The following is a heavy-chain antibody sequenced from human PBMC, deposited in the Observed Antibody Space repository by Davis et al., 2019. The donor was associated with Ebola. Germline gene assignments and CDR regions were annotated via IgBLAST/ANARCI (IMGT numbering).Heavy chain of an antibody. V-gene: IGHV3-48*04. CDR1: GFTFSSYS. CDR2: ISSSGSTI. J-gene: IGHJ4*02. CDR3: ARTTVTTFLLDY. Sequence: GESLKISCAASGFTFSSYSMNWVRQAPGKGLEWVSYISSSGSTIYYADSVKGRFTISRDNAKNSLYLQMNSLRAEDTAVYYCARTTVTTFLLDYWGQGTLVTVSS. D-gene: IGHD4-17*01.